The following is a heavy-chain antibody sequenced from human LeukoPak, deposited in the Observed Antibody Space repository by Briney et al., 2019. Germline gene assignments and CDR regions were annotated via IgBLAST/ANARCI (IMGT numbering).Heavy chain of an antibody. CDR1: GFTFSGSA. CDR3: ARGRETYYYDSSGYYYFDY. V-gene: IGHV3-23*01. D-gene: IGHD3-22*01. CDR2: ISGAAVTT. Sequence: GGSLRLSCAASGFTFSGSAMSWVRQAPGKGLEWVSTISGAAVTTYYADSVKGRFTISRDNSKNTLYLQMNSLRAEDTAVYYCARGRETYYYDSSGYYYFDYWGQGTLVTVSS. J-gene: IGHJ4*02.